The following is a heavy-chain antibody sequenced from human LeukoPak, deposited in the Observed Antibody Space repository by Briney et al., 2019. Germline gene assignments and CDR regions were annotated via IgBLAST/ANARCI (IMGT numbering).Heavy chain of an antibody. J-gene: IGHJ6*03. V-gene: IGHV3-20*04. CDR1: GFTFDDYG. D-gene: IGHD3-22*01. CDR2: INWNGGST. CDR3: ASPRSRWLKGYYYKRDV. Sequence: GGSLRLSCAASGFTFDDYGMSWVRQAPGKGLEWVSGINWNGGSTGYADSVKGRFTISRDNAKNSLYLQMNNLRAEDTALYYCASPRSRWLKGYYYKRDVWGKGTTVTVSS.